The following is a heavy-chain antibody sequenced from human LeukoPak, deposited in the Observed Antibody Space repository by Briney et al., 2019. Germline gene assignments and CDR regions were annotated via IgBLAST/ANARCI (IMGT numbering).Heavy chain of an antibody. J-gene: IGHJ3*02. CDR3: ARLSSSCCDAFDI. CDR1: GYSFPNYW. CDR2: IYPGDSDT. D-gene: IGHD6-13*01. Sequence: GESLKISCKGSGYSFPNYWIGWVRQMPGKGLEWMGIIYPGDSDTRYSPSFQGQVTISDDKSINTAYLQWSSLKASDTAMYYCARLSSSCCDAFDIWGQGTMVTVSS. V-gene: IGHV5-51*01.